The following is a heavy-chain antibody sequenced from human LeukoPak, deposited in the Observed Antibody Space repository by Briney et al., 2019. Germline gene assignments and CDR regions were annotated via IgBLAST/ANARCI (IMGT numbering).Heavy chain of an antibody. D-gene: IGHD2-15*01. CDR2: NNGDGSTT. CDR3: ARDPRNVGLAP. Sequence: GGSLRLSCVASGFSLSGYWMYWVRQAPGKGLMYISRNNGDGSTTNYADVVKGRFTMSGDNVKNTLYLQMNSLRVEDTAVYYCARDPRNVGLAPWGQGTLVTVSS. CDR1: GFSLSGYW. J-gene: IGHJ5*02. V-gene: IGHV3-74*01.